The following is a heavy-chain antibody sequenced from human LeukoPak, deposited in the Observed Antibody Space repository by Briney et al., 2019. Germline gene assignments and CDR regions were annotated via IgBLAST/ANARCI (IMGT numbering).Heavy chain of an antibody. CDR3: ARDLADIQYYYYMDV. CDR1: GGSVSSGSYY. Sequence: SETLSLTCTVSGGSVSSGSYYWSWIRQPPGKGLEWIGYIYYSGSTNYNPSLKSRVTISVDTSTNQFSLKLSSVTAADTAVYYCARDLADIQYYYYMDVWGKGTTVTVSS. V-gene: IGHV4-61*01. J-gene: IGHJ6*03. D-gene: IGHD6-19*01. CDR2: IYYSGST.